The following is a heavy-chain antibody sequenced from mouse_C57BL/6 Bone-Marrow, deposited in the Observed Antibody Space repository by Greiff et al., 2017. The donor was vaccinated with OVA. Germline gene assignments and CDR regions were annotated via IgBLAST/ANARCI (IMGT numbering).Heavy chain of an antibody. J-gene: IGHJ1*03. CDR1: GLSLTSYG. CDR3: ARHGYYGSYWYFDV. V-gene: IGHV2-6-1*01. CDR2: IWSDGST. D-gene: IGHD1-1*01. Sequence: VKLVESGPGLVAPSQSLSITCTVSGLSLTSYGVHWVRQPPGKGLEWLVVIWSDGSTTYNSALKSRLSISKDNSKSQVFLKMNSLQTDDTAMYYCARHGYYGSYWYFDVWGTGTTVTVSS.